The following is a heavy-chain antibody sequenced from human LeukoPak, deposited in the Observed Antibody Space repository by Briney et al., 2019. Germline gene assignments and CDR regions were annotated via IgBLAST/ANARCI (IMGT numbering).Heavy chain of an antibody. J-gene: IGHJ5*02. CDR2: INDDGSDT. CDR3: VRGGASTWS. CDR1: GFTFKLYW. Sequence: GGSLRLSCAASGFTFKLYWMHWVRQVPGKRPVWVSRINDDGSDTIYADSVRGRFTISRDDAKNTVYLQMNNLRAEDTAVYYCVRGGASTWSWGQGTLVTVSS. D-gene: IGHD2-15*01. V-gene: IGHV3-74*01.